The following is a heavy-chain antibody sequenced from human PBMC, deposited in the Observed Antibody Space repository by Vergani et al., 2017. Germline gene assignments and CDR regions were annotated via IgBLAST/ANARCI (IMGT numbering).Heavy chain of an antibody. Sequence: EVQLVESGGVVVQPGGSLRLSCAASGFTFDDYAMHWVRQAPGKGLEWVSLISWDGGSTYYADSVKGRFTLSRDFSKNTLYLQMNSLRTDDTATYYCAKHFRGWGIDYWGQGTQVIVSS. V-gene: IGHV3-43*01. CDR3: AKHFRGWGIDY. CDR1: GFTFDDYA. D-gene: IGHD3-16*01. J-gene: IGHJ4*02. CDR2: ISWDGGST.